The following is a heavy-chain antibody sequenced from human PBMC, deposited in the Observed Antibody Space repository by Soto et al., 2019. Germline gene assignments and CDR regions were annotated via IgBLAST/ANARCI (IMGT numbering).Heavy chain of an antibody. D-gene: IGHD3-3*01. J-gene: IGHJ4*02. CDR3: ARDDSTSYDFWSGYRDPVSPPY. V-gene: IGHV3-30-3*01. CDR1: GFTFSSYA. CDR2: ISYDGSNK. Sequence: GGSLRLSCAASGFTFSSYAMHWVRQAPGKGLEWVAVISYDGSNKYYADSVKGRFTISRDNSKNTLYLQMNSLRAEDTAVYYCARDDSTSYDFWSGYRDPVSPPYWGQGTLVTVSS.